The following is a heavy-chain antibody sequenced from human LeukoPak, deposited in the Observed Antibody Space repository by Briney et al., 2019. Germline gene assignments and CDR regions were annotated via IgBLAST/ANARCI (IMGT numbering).Heavy chain of an antibody. Sequence: PGVALRLSCTASGFTFGDYAMSWFRQAPGKGLEWVGFVRRTAYGGTTEYAASVKGRFTISRDDSKSIAYLQMNSLKTEDTAVYYCTRDLGYCSSTSCYEGEYFDYWGQGTLVT. CDR1: GFTFGDYA. D-gene: IGHD2-2*01. CDR2: VRRTAYGGTT. J-gene: IGHJ4*02. V-gene: IGHV3-49*03. CDR3: TRDLGYCSSTSCYEGEYFDY.